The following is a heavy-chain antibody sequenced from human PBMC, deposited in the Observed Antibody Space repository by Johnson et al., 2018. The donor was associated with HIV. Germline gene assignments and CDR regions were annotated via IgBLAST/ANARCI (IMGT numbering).Heavy chain of an antibody. Sequence: EVQFVESGGGLVQPGGSLRLSCAASGFTFSSYAMSWVRQAPGKGLEWVSGISGGGGTTYYADSGKGRFTISRDNSKNTLYLQMNSLRPEDTAVYYCAKDGLGAARPVWGQGTMVTVSS. J-gene: IGHJ3*01. V-gene: IGHV3-23*04. D-gene: IGHD6-25*01. CDR3: AKDGLGAARPV. CDR1: GFTFSSYA. CDR2: ISGGGGTT.